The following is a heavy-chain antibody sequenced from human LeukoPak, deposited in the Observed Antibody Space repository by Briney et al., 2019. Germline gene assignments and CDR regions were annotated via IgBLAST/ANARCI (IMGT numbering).Heavy chain of an antibody. V-gene: IGHV3-48*04. J-gene: IGHJ6*04. D-gene: IGHD3-3*01. CDR1: GFTFSSYS. CDR2: ISSSGSTI. Sequence: GSLRLSCAASGFTFSSYSMNWVRQAPGKGLEWVSYISSSGSTIYYADSVKGRFTISRDNAKNSLYLQMNSLRAEDTAVYYCARDRSITIFGVVIMGGVVDVWGKGTTVTVSS. CDR3: ARDRSITIFGVVIMGGVVDV.